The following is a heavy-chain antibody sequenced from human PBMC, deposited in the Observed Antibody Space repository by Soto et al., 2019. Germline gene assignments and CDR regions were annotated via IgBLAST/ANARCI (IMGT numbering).Heavy chain of an antibody. V-gene: IGHV1-18*04. CDR1: GYSFTSYG. J-gene: IGHJ6*02. D-gene: IGHD2-15*01. Sequence: ASVKVSCKASGYSFTSYGISWVRQAPGQGLDWMGWTTTYNGNTKYAQDLQGRVTMTTDTSTSTAYMELRSLRSDDTAVYYCARFSGGVYNTYYFYYGMDVWGQGTTVTVSS. CDR3: ARFSGGVYNTYYFYYGMDV. CDR2: TTTYNGNT.